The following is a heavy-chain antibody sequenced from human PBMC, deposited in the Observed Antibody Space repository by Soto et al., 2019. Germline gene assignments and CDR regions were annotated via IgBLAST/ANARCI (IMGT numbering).Heavy chain of an antibody. CDR2: MSHSGGT. J-gene: IGHJ3*02. CDR1: GGFVSSGSYY. D-gene: IGHD1-1*01. V-gene: IGHV4-34*01. Sequence: QVQLQQWGAGPLKPSETLSLTCAVYGGFVSSGSYYWSWIRQPPGKGLEWIGEMSHSGGTHFNPSLKSRVTISVDTSKNQFSLKMSSVTAADTALYYCARVERGTATTVVDAFDIWGPGTMVTVSS. CDR3: ARVERGTATTVVDAFDI.